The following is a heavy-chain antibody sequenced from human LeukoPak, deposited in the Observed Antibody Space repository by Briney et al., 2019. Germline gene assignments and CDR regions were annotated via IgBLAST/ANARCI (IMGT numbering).Heavy chain of an antibody. CDR2: ISHSGIT. J-gene: IGHJ4*02. CDR3: AGGPAWAGTAFDF. Sequence: SETLSLTCSVSGYSISSGYYWGWIRQPPGKGLEWVGSISHSGITFFNPSLKSRVTMSVDASTNQFSLRLNSVTAADTAVYHCAGGPAWAGTAFDFWSQGSLVTVSS. CDR1: GYSISSGYY. V-gene: IGHV4-38-2*02. D-gene: IGHD6-19*01.